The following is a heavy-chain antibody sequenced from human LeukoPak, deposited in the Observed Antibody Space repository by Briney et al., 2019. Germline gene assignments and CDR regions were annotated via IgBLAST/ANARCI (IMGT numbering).Heavy chain of an antibody. CDR2: IYHSGST. V-gene: IGHV4-30-2*01. CDR1: GGSIRSGGYS. J-gene: IGHJ3*02. D-gene: IGHD5-12*01. Sequence: SETLSLTCAVSGGSIRSGGYSWSWVRQPPGEGLEWVGYIYHSGSTYYSPSLQSRVTISLDRSKNQFSLKLSSMTAADTAVYYCASGNTGYDRDSFDIWGQGTMVTVSS. CDR3: ASGNTGYDRDSFDI.